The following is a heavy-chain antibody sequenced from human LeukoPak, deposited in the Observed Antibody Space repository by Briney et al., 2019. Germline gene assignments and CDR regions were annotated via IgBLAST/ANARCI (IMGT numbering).Heavy chain of an antibody. CDR2: IIVSGGGT. V-gene: IGHV3-23*01. CDR3: AKEDGGAAAPGAFDI. D-gene: IGHD6-13*01. J-gene: IGHJ3*02. Sequence: GGSLRLSCAASGFTFSSYAMSWVRQAPGEGLEVVSAIIVSGGGTYYADSVKGRFTISRDNSKNTRYLQMNSQGADDTTVYYCAKEDGGAAAPGAFDIWGQGTMVTVSS. CDR1: GFTFSSYA.